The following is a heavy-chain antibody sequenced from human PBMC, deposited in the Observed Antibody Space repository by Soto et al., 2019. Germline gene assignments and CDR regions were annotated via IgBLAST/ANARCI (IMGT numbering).Heavy chain of an antibody. Sequence: QVQLVQSGAEVKKPGSSVKVSCKASGGTFSTYTISWVRQAPGQGLEWMGGIIPMFGTGNYAQKFQGRVTITAYESTNTAYMELSSLRSEDTAVYYCARRYCISPSCHYYGLDVWGQGTTVTVSS. CDR1: GGTFSTYT. CDR3: ARRYCISPSCHYYGLDV. V-gene: IGHV1-69*12. D-gene: IGHD2-2*01. CDR2: IIPMFGTG. J-gene: IGHJ6*02.